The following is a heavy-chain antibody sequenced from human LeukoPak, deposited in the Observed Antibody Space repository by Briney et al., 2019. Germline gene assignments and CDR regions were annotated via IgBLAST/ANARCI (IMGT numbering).Heavy chain of an antibody. CDR3: ARTRGYYESSGFDY. V-gene: IGHV1-2*02. D-gene: IGHD3-22*01. J-gene: IGHJ4*02. CDR1: GYTFTGYY. Sequence: GASVKVSCKASGYTFTGYYMHWVRQAPGQGLEWMGWINPNSGGTNYAQKFQGRVTMTRDTSISTAYMELSRLRSDDTAVYYCARTRGYYESSGFDYWGQGTLVTVSS. CDR2: INPNSGGT.